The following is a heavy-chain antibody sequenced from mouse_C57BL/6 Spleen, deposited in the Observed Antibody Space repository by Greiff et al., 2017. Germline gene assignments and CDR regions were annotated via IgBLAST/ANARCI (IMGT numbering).Heavy chain of an antibody. CDR2: IHPNSGST. D-gene: IGHD3-3*01. CDR3: ARWRDGGFDY. J-gene: IGHJ2*01. V-gene: IGHV1-64*01. Sequence: QVQLEQPGAELVKPGASVKLSCKASGYTFTSYWMHWVKQRPGQGLEWIGMIHPNSGSTNYNEKFKSKATLTVDKSSSTAYMQLSSLTSEDSAVYYCARWRDGGFDYWGQGTTLTVSS. CDR1: GYTFTSYW.